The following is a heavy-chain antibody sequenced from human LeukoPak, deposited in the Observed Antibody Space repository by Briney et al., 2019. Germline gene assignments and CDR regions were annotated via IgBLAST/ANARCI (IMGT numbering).Heavy chain of an antibody. V-gene: IGHV3-23*01. CDR3: AKGEGFYYYYGMDV. Sequence: PGGSLRLSCAASGFTFSSCAMSWVRQAPGKGLEWVSAISSSGGSISYADSVKGRFTISRDNSRDTLYLQMNSLRAEDTAVYYCAKGEGFYYYYGMDVWGQGTTVTVSS. D-gene: IGHD1-26*01. CDR1: GFTFSSCA. CDR2: ISSSGGSI. J-gene: IGHJ6*02.